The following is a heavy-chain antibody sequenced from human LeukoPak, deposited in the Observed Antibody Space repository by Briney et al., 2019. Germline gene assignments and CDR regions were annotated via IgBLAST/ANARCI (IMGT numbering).Heavy chain of an antibody. D-gene: IGHD6-13*01. V-gene: IGHV1-2*02. CDR1: GGTFSIYA. CDR3: ARGEGDSSSWPLNY. Sequence: ASVKLSCTSSGGTFSIYAISWVRQAPGPGLEWMGWINPNSGGTTYSQQFQGRVTMTRDTSISTTYMELSRLTSDDTAVYYSARGEGDSSSWPLNYWGQGTLVPVSS. CDR2: INPNSGGT. J-gene: IGHJ4*02.